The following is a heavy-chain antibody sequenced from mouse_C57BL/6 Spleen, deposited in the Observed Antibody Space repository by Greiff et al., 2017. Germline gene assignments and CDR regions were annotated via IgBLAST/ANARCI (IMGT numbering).Heavy chain of an antibody. CDR2: ISGGGGNT. Sequence: EVNVVESGGGLVKPGGSLKLSCAASGFTFSSYTMSWVRQTPEKRLEWVATISGGGGNTYYPDSVKGRFTISRDNAKNTLYLQMSSLRSEDTALYYCARQESTRYFDVWGTGTTVTVSS. V-gene: IGHV5-9*01. CDR3: ARQESTRYFDV. D-gene: IGHD1-1*01. J-gene: IGHJ1*03. CDR1: GFTFSSYT.